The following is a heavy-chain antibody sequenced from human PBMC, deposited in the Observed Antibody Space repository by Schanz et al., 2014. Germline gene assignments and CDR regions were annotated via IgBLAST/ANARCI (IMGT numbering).Heavy chain of an antibody. CDR2: FIPILDVG. V-gene: IGHV1-69*02. CDR3: ARAFGGYDPAGALDY. J-gene: IGHJ4*02. CDR1: GGTFSSYT. D-gene: IGHD5-12*01. Sequence: QVHMVQSGAEVKKPGSSVKVSCKLSGGTFSSYTISWMRQAPGQGLEWVGRFIPILDVGNYAQQFQGRVTITADKSTSTASMELSSLRSEDTAVYYCARAFGGYDPAGALDYWGQGTMVTVSS.